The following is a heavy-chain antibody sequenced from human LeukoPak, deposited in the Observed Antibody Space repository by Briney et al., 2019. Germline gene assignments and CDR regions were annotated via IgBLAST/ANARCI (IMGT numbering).Heavy chain of an antibody. D-gene: IGHD2-21*02. CDR1: GGSFSGYY. CDR2: INHSGST. Sequence: SETLSLTCAVYGGSFSGYYWSWIRQPPGKGLEWIGEINHSGSTNYNPSLKSRVTISVDTSKNQFSLKLSSVTAADTAVYYCASPMSIGGGVVTASKRLQLDYWGQGTLVTVSS. J-gene: IGHJ4*02. V-gene: IGHV4-34*01. CDR3: ASPMSIGGGVVTASKRLQLDY.